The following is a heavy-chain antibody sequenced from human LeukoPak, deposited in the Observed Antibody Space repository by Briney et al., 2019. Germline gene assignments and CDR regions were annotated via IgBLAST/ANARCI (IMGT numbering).Heavy chain of an antibody. Sequence: NPSETLSLTCTVSSGSISSARHYWGCIRQPPGKGLEWIGSIYFTGTTYYNPSLRSRVTMSVDTSKNQFTLNLSSVTAADTAVYFCARHTEFVPAALHNFDYWGQGTLVTVSS. CDR1: SGSISSARHY. V-gene: IGHV4-39*01. CDR3: ARHTEFVPAALHNFDY. CDR2: IYFTGTT. J-gene: IGHJ4*02. D-gene: IGHD2-2*01.